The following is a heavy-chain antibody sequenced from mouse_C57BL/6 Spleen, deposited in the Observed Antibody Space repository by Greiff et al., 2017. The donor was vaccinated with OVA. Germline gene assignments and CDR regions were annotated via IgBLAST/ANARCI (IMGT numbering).Heavy chain of an antibody. V-gene: IGHV5-4*01. Sequence: EVKLMESGGGLVKPGGSLKLSCAASGFTFSSYAMSWVRQTPEKRLEWVATISDGGSYTYYPDNVKGRFTISRDNAKNNLYLQMSHLKSEDTAMYYCARDRHYGSSPDYFDYWGQGTTLTVSS. CDR2: ISDGGSYT. CDR1: GFTFSSYA. D-gene: IGHD1-1*01. CDR3: ARDRHYGSSPDYFDY. J-gene: IGHJ2*01.